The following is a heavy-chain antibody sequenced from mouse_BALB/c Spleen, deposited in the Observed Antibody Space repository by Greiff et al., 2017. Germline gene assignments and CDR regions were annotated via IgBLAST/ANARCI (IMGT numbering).Heavy chain of an antibody. CDR3: ARDRSGYYGAMDY. J-gene: IGHJ4*01. D-gene: IGHD1-1*01. CDR2: ISDGGSYT. CDR1: GFTFSDYY. V-gene: IGHV5-4*02. Sequence: EVKVVESGGGLVKPGGSLKLSCAASGFTFSDYYMYWVRQTPEKRLEWVATISDGGSYTYYPDSVKGRFTISRDNAKNNLYLQMSSLKSEDTAMYYCARDRSGYYGAMDYWGQGTSVTVSS.